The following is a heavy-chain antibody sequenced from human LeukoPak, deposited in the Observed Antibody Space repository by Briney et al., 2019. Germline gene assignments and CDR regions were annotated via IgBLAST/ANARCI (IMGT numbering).Heavy chain of an antibody. CDR1: GGSISSGGYY. V-gene: IGHV4-31*03. CDR3: ARAALSNLYSSGWYDYYYYGMDV. CDR2: IYYSGST. D-gene: IGHD6-19*01. J-gene: IGHJ6*02. Sequence: SETLSLTCTVSGGSISSGGYYWSWIRQHPGKGLEWIGYIYYSGSTYYNPSLKSRVTISVDTSKNQFSLKLSSVTAADTAVYYCARAALSNLYSSGWYDYYYYGMDVWGQGTTVTVSS.